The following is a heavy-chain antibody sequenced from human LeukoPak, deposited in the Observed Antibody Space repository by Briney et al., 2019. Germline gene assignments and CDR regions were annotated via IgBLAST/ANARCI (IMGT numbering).Heavy chain of an antibody. Sequence: PGESLKISCKGSGYSFTSYWIGWVRQMPGKGLEWMGIIYPGDSDTGYSPSFQGQVTISADKSISTAYLQWSSLKASDTAMYYCARQGPPAYCGGDCYSDYYGMDVWGQGTTVTVSS. CDR1: GYSFTSYW. V-gene: IGHV5-51*01. CDR3: ARQGPPAYCGGDCYSDYYGMDV. D-gene: IGHD2-21*02. J-gene: IGHJ6*02. CDR2: IYPGDSDT.